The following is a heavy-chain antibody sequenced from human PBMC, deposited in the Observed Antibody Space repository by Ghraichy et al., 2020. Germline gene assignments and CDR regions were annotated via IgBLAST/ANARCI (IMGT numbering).Heavy chain of an antibody. D-gene: IGHD2-2*02. J-gene: IGHJ4*02. Sequence: ASVKVSCKASGYTFTGYYMHWVRQAPGQGLEWMGWINPNSGGTNYAQKFQGRVTMTRDTSISTAYMELSRLRSDDTAVYYCARVVHCSSTSCYTGFDYWGQGTLVTVSS. CDR3: ARVVHCSSTSCYTGFDY. CDR2: INPNSGGT. V-gene: IGHV1-2*02. CDR1: GYTFTGYY.